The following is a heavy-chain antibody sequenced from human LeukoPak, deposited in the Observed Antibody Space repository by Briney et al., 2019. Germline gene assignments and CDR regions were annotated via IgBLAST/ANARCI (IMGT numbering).Heavy chain of an antibody. D-gene: IGHD3-22*01. CDR2: ISSNGGRT. V-gene: IGHV3-64*01. CDR3: ARGLLDSSGYYLDWYFDL. Sequence: PGGSLRLSCAASGFTFSNYAMHWVRQAPGKGLEYVSAISSNGGRTYYANSVKRRFTISRDNSKNTLYLQMGSLRAEDMAVYYCARGLLDSSGYYLDWYFDLWGRGTLVSVSS. CDR1: GFTFSNYA. J-gene: IGHJ2*01.